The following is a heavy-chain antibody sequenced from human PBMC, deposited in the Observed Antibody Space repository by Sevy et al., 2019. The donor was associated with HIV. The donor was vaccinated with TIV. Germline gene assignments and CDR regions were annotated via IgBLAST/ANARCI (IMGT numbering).Heavy chain of an antibody. J-gene: IGHJ3*02. V-gene: IGHV3-23*01. CDR1: GFTFSSYA. CDR2: ISGSGGRT. CDR3: AKDPLTGFYTDRENDAFDI. Sequence: GGSLRLSCAASGFTFSSYAMSWVRQAPGKGLEWVSAISGSGGRTYYADSVKGRFTISRDNSKNTLYLQRNSLRAEDTAVYYCAKDPLTGFYTDRENDAFDIWGQGTMVTVSS. D-gene: IGHD3-9*01.